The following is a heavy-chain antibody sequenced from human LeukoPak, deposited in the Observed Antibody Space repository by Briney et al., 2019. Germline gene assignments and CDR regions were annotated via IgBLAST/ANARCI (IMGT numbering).Heavy chain of an antibody. Sequence: PSETLSLTCTVSGYSISSGYYWGWVRQPPGKGLEWIASIYYSGATSYKTSLKGRLTISLDASHNQFSLKLRSVTAADTAVYYCAREDDYNAWNEYSSRDYWGQGLLVTVSS. J-gene: IGHJ4*02. CDR1: GYSISSGYY. CDR2: IYYSGAT. D-gene: IGHD4-11*01. V-gene: IGHV4-38-2*02. CDR3: AREDDYNAWNEYSSRDY.